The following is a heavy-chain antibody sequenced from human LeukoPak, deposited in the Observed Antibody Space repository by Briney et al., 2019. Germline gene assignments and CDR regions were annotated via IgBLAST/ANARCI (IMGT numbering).Heavy chain of an antibody. CDR2: ISSSGSFL. Sequence: GGSLRLSCAASGFTFSRYAMYWVRQAPGKGLEWVSSISSSGSFLYYADSVKGRFTISRDNAKNSLYLQMNSLRAEDTAVYYCAKGGGGYCTNGVCYVYWGQGTLVTVSS. CDR1: GFTFSRYA. V-gene: IGHV3-21*04. CDR3: AKGGGGYCTNGVCYVY. J-gene: IGHJ4*02. D-gene: IGHD2-8*01.